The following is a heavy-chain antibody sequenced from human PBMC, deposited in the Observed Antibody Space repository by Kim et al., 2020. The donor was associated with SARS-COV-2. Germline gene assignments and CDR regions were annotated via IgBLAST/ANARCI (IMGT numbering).Heavy chain of an antibody. CDR2: ISGSGGST. CDR3: AKDSRGPIVGATTWFRGYYYGMDV. D-gene: IGHD1-26*01. J-gene: IGHJ6*02. V-gene: IGHV3-23*01. Sequence: GGSLRLSCAASGFTFSSYAMSWVRQAPGKGLEWVSAISGSGGSTYYADSVKGRFTISRDNSKNTLYLQMNSLRAEDTAVYYCAKDSRGPIVGATTWFRGYYYGMDVWGRGTTVTVSS. CDR1: GFTFSSYA.